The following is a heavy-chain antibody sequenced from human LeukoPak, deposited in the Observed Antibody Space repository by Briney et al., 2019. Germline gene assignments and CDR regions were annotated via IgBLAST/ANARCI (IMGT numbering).Heavy chain of an antibody. CDR1: GGTFSSYT. J-gene: IGHJ6*03. V-gene: IGHV1-69*02. CDR3: ASNVGATRGINYYYMDV. Sequence: SVKVSCKASGGTFSSYTISWVRQAPGQGLEWMGRIIPTLGIANYAQKFQGRVTITADKSTSTAYMELSSLRSEDTAVYYCASNVGATRGINYYYMDVWGKGTTVTVSS. D-gene: IGHD1-26*01. CDR2: IIPTLGIA.